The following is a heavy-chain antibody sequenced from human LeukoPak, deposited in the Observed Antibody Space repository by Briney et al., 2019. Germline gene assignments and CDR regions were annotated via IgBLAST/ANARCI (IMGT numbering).Heavy chain of an antibody. D-gene: IGHD5-18*01. CDR2: ISSLSTYI. CDR1: GFTSSSYS. V-gene: IGHV3-21*01. CDR3: ARYKRDTSLYMDV. J-gene: IGHJ6*03. Sequence: PGGSLRLSCAASGFTSSSYSINWVRQAPGKGLEWVSSISSLSTYISYSDSVKGRFTISRDNAQNSLYLQMNSLRAEDTAVYYCARYKRDTSLYMDVWGKGTTVTVSS.